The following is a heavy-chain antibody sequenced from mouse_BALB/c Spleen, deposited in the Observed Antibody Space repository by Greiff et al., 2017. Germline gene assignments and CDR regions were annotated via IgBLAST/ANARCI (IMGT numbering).Heavy chain of an antibody. CDR1: GFTFSSYT. V-gene: IGHV5-12-2*01. CDR3: ARQRRLGFDY. Sequence: EVMLVESGGGLVQPGGSLKLSCAASGFTFSSYTMSWVRQTPEKRLEWVAYISNGGASTYYPDTVKGRFTISRDNAKNTLYLQMSSLKSEDTAMYYCARQRRLGFDYWGQGTTLTVSS. D-gene: IGHD4-1*01. J-gene: IGHJ2*01. CDR2: ISNGGAST.